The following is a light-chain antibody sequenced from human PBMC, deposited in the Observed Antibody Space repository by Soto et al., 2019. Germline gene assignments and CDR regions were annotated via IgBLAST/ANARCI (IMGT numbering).Light chain of an antibody. Sequence: QSVLTQPASVSGSPGQSITISCTGTSSDIGAYNFVSWYQHHPGKAPKFLIYEVSNRPSGISNRFSGSKSGNTASLTISGLQAGDEAVYYGSSYGGNFLRVFGTGTKVTVL. V-gene: IGLV2-14*01. CDR3: SSYGGNFLRV. J-gene: IGLJ1*01. CDR2: EVS. CDR1: SSDIGAYNF.